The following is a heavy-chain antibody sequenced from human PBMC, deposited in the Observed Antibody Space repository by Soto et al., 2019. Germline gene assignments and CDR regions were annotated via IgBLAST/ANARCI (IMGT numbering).Heavy chain of an antibody. V-gene: IGHV3-30-3*01. CDR2: ISYEGSNT. CDR3: ARVTPGNNLYYFSGLDV. D-gene: IGHD1-1*01. Sequence: QVHLVESRGGVVQPGRSLRLSCVASGFTFDTYGIHWVRQAPGKGLQWVALISYEGSNTYYADSVRGRFTISRDNSKNTLYLQINALRPEDTGVYYCARVTPGNNLYYFSGLDVWGQGTSVTVSS. CDR1: GFTFDTYG. J-gene: IGHJ6*02.